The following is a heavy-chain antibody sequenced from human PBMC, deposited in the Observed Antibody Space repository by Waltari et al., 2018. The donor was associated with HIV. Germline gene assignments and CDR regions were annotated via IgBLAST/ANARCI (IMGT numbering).Heavy chain of an antibody. CDR3: ARQACTSSTCLFMDEFDI. J-gene: IGHJ3*02. V-gene: IGHV4-39*01. CDR1: GGSLRRTGYY. CDR2: IYNGGSA. Sequence: QLQLQESGPGLVKSSETLSLICTVSGGSLRRTGYYWGSIRQPPGKGLEWIGNIYNGGSAYYSPSLRSRVIISADASKNHFSLNLKSVTASDTAMYFCARQACTSSTCLFMDEFDIWGQGTMVTVSS. D-gene: IGHD2-2*01.